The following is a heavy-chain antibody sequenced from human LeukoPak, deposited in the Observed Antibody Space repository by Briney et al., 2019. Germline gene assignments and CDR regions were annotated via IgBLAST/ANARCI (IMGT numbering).Heavy chain of an antibody. J-gene: IGHJ5*02. CDR2: IKRATEGGAT. D-gene: IGHD3-22*01. Sequence: GGSLRLSCAGSGFTFNMYTMNWVRQAPGRGLEWVGRIKRATEGGATDYAAPVKGRFTISRDDSKNTLFLQMDSLKTEDTALYYCTWYYYDRFDPWGQGTLVTVSS. V-gene: IGHV3-15*01. CDR1: GFTFNMYT. CDR3: TWYYYDRFDP.